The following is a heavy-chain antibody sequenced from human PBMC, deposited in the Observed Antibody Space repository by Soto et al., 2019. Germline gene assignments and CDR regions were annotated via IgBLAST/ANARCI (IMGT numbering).Heavy chain of an antibody. CDR1: GFTFSSYS. Sequence: EVQLVEAGGGLVQPRGSLRLSCAASGFTFSSYSMNWVRQAPGKGLEWVSYISSSSSTIYYADSVKGRFTISRDNAKNSLYLQMNSLGDEDTAGYYCARDGGSLGYWGQGTLVTVSS. V-gene: IGHV3-48*02. CDR2: ISSSSSTI. J-gene: IGHJ4*02. D-gene: IGHD1-26*01. CDR3: ARDGGSLGY.